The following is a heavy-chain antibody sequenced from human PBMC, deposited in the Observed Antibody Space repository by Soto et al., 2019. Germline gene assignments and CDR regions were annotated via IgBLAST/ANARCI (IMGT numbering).Heavy chain of an antibody. CDR1: GFTFSSYG. D-gene: IGHD3-3*01. CDR2: ISYDGSNK. V-gene: IGHV3-30*18. J-gene: IGHJ4*02. Sequence: GGSLRLSCAASGFTFSSYGMHWVRQAPGKGLEWVAVISYDGSNKYYADSVKGRFTISRDNSKNTLYLQMNSLRAEDTAVYYCAKDRADYDFWSMGDYWGQGTLVTVSS. CDR3: AKDRADYDFWSMGDY.